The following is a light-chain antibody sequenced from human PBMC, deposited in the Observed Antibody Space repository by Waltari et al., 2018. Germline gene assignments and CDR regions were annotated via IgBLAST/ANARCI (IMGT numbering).Light chain of an antibody. V-gene: IGLV7-43*01. CDR1: PGQVISNYY. J-gene: IGLJ3*02. CDR2: DTN. CDR3: VLYRGDAQWV. Sequence: QTVVTQEPSLTVSPGGTVTLTCASTPGQVISNYYPNWFQQKPGQAPRALMYDTNKKQPWTPARFSGSLLGGKAALTLSGAQPEDEAEYYWVLYRGDAQWVFGGGTKLTVL.